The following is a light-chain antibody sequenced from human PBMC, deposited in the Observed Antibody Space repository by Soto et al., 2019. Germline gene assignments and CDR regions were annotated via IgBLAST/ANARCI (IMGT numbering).Light chain of an antibody. J-gene: IGLJ1*01. Sequence: QSALTQPPSASGSPGQSVTISCTGTSSDVGRYNYVSWYQHHPGKAPKLMIYEVTKRPSGVPDRFSGSKSGNTASLTVSGLQADDEAEYFCCSHAGTFYVFGTGTKLTVL. CDR2: EVT. CDR3: CSHAGTFYV. CDR1: SSDVGRYNY. V-gene: IGLV2-8*01.